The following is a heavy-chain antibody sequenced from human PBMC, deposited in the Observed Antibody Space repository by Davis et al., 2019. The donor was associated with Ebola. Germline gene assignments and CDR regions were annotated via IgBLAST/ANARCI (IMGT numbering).Heavy chain of an antibody. CDR1: GYRFTSYW. J-gene: IGHJ3*02. V-gene: IGHV5-51*01. CDR3: ASLRRTITGMDDGFDI. D-gene: IGHD2-8*02. Sequence: GESLKISCKGSGYRFTSYWIGWVRQMPGKGLEWMGIIYPGDSDTRYSPSFRGQVTISADKSFKTAFLQWTSLKASDTAMYYCASLRRTITGMDDGFDIWGQGTMVTVSS. CDR2: IYPGDSDT.